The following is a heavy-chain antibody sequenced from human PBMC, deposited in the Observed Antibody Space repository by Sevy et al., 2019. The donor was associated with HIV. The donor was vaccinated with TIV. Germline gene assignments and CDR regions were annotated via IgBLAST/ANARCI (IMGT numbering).Heavy chain of an antibody. V-gene: IGHV3-30-3*01. CDR3: ARDRRGRGSGYDVDWFDP. D-gene: IGHD3-3*01. J-gene: IGHJ5*02. CDR1: GFTFSSYA. CDR2: ISYDGSNK. Sequence: GGSLRLSCAASGFTFSSYAMHWVRQAPGKGLEWVAVISYDGSNKYYADSVKGRFTISRDNSKNTLYLQMNSLRAEDTAVYYCARDRRGRGSGYDVDWFDPWAREPWSPSPQ.